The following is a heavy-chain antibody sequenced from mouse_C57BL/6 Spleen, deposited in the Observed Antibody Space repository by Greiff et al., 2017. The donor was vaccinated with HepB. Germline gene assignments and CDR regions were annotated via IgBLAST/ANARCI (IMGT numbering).Heavy chain of an antibody. CDR2: INPGSGGT. Sequence: VQLQQSGAELVRPGTSVKVSCKASGYAFTNYLIEWVKQRPGQGLEWIGVINPGSGGTNYNEKFKGKATLTADKSSSTAYRQLSSLTSEDSAVYFCARGENYGYFDYWGQGTTLTVSS. J-gene: IGHJ2*01. D-gene: IGHD1-1*01. CDR3: ARGENYGYFDY. V-gene: IGHV1-54*01. CDR1: GYAFTNYL.